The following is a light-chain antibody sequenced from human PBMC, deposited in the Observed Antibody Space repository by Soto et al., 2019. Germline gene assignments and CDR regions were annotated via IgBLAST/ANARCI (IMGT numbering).Light chain of an antibody. J-gene: IGKJ4*01. Sequence: DTQMTQSPYSLSASVGDRATISCRASQGSTNCLAWGQQRPGKVPKLLIYAASTLQSGVPSRFSGSGSGTDFTLNISILQPEDVATYDCLKYDSAVPTFGGGTKVEIK. V-gene: IGKV1-27*01. CDR3: LKYDSAVPT. CDR2: AAS. CDR1: QGSTNC.